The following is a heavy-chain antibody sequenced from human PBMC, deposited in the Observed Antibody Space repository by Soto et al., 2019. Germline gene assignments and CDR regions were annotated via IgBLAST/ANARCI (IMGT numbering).Heavy chain of an antibody. J-gene: IGHJ4*02. CDR1: GFTFSSYA. Sequence: GSLRLSCAASGFTFSSYAMSWARQAPGKGLEWVSAISGSGGSTYYADSVKGRFTISRDNSKNTLYLQMNSLRAEDTAVYYCAKGRPMVRGVIIELYFDYWGQGTLVTVSS. CDR2: ISGSGGST. CDR3: AKGRPMVRGVIIELYFDY. V-gene: IGHV3-23*01. D-gene: IGHD3-10*01.